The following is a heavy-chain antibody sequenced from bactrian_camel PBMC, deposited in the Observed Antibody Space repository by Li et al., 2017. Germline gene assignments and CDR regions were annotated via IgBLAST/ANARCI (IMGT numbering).Heavy chain of an antibody. J-gene: IGHJ4*01. CDR2: LSRYSP. V-gene: IGHV3S26*01. D-gene: IGHD6*01. Sequence: HVQLVESGGGSVQTGGSLRLSCAVSGYTYTPYCMGWFRQAPGKEREGVAALSRYSPTYADSVKGRFTISKDEPRNILYLQMNNLTPEDTGMYYCAVGAQWDPLSPRLYKYWGRGTQVTVS. CDR3: AVGAQWDPLSPRLYKY. CDR1: GYTYTPYC.